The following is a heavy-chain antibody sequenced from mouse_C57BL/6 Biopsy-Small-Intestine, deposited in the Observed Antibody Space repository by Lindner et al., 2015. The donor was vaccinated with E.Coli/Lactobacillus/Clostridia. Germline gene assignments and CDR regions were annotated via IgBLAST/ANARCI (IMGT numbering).Heavy chain of an antibody. J-gene: IGHJ2*01. D-gene: IGHD2-1*01. Sequence: VQLQESGAELVRPGTSVKMSCKAAGYTFTNYWIGWVNQRPGHGLEWIGDIYPGGGYTNYNEKFKGKATLTADTSSSTAYMQLSSLTSEDSAIYYCASRGDGNPFDYWGQGTTLTVSS. CDR3: ASRGDGNPFDY. CDR1: GYTFTNYW. V-gene: IGHV1-63*02. CDR2: IYPGGGYT.